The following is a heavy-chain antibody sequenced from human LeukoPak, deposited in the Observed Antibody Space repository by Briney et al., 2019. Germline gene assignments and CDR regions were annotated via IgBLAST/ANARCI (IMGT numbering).Heavy chain of an antibody. V-gene: IGHV6-1*01. CDR2: TYYRSKWYN. J-gene: IGHJ6*02. Sequence: SQTLSLTCAISGDSVSSNSAAWNWIRKSPSRGLEWLGRTYYRSKWYNDYAVSVKSRITINPDTSKNQFSLQLNSVTPEDTAVYYCARFPCSGGSCYYYYYGMDVWGQGTTVTVSS. CDR3: ARFPCSGGSCYYYYYGMDV. CDR1: GDSVSSNSAA. D-gene: IGHD2-15*01.